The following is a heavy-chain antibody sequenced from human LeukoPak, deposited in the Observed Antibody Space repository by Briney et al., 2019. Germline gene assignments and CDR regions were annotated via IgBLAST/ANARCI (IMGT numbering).Heavy chain of an antibody. CDR3: ARAVPGKAAAGTDWFDP. J-gene: IGHJ5*02. CDR1: GGSIIRKY. CDR2: IYYSRST. V-gene: IGHV4-59*01. D-gene: IGHD6-13*01. Sequence: SETLSLTCTVSGGSIIRKYWTWIREPPGKGLEWIGYIYYSRSTNYNPSLKSRVTISVDTPKNQFSLKLSSVTAADTDVYYCARAVPGKAAAGTDWFDPWGQGTLVTVSS.